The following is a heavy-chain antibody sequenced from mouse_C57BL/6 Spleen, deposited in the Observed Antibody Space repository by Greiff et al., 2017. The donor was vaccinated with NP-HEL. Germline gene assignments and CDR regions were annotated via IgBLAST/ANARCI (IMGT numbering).Heavy chain of an antibody. D-gene: IGHD1-1*01. Sequence: QFQLQQPGAELVRPGSSVKLSCKASGYTFPSYWMDWVKQRPGPGLEWIGNIYPSDSETHYNQKFKDKATLTVDKSSSTAYMQLSSLTSEDSAVYYCARDGSSYGYFDYWGQGTTLTVSS. V-gene: IGHV1-61*01. CDR2: IYPSDSET. CDR3: ARDGSSYGYFDY. CDR1: GYTFPSYW. J-gene: IGHJ2*01.